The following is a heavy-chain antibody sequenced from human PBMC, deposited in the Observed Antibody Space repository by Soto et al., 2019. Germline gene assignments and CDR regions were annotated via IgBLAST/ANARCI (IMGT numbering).Heavy chain of an antibody. CDR3: TTGPSTVTGEYYFDY. CDR1: GFTFSNAW. D-gene: IGHD4-17*01. Sequence: GGSLRLSCAASGFTFSNAWMSWVRQAPGKGLEWVGRIKSKTDGGTTDYAAPVKGRFTISRDDSKNTLYLQMNSLKTEDTAVYYCTTGPSTVTGEYYFDYWGQGTLVTVSS. CDR2: IKSKTDGGTT. V-gene: IGHV3-15*01. J-gene: IGHJ4*02.